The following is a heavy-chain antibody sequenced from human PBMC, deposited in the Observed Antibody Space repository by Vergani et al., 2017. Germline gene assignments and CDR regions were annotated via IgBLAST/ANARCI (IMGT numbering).Heavy chain of an antibody. D-gene: IGHD2-2*01. CDR2: IYSSGST. CDR3: ARDLREYQLLRAPYFYYMDV. Sequence: QVQLQESGPGLGKPSQTLSLTCTVSGGSISSGGYYWSWIRQHPGKGLEWIGYIYSSGSTYYNPTLKSRFTISVDKSKNQFSLKLSSVTAADTAVHYCARDLREYQLLRAPYFYYMDVWGKGTTVTVSS. J-gene: IGHJ6*03. V-gene: IGHV4-31*03. CDR1: GGSISSGGYY.